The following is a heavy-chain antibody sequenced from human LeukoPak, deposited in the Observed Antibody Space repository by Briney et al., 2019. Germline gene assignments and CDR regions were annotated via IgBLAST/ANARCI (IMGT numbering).Heavy chain of an antibody. CDR1: GFTFSSYS. J-gene: IGHJ6*03. Sequence: PGGSLRLSCAASGFTFSSYSMNWVRQAPGKGLEWVSSISSSSSYIYYADSVKGRFTISRDNAKNSLYLQMNSLRAEDTAVYYCARDPGRFLDWLFDYYMDVWGKGTTVTVSS. D-gene: IGHD3-3*01. CDR3: ARDPGRFLDWLFDYYMDV. V-gene: IGHV3-21*01. CDR2: ISSSSSYI.